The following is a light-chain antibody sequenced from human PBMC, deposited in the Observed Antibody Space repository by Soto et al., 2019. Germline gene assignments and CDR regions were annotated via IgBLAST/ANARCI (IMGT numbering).Light chain of an antibody. J-gene: IGKJ1*01. CDR1: QSVSSSY. Sequence: EIVFTQSPGTLSLSPGERATLSCRASQSVSSSYLVWHQQKHGQAPRLLIYAASRRATGIPDRFSGSGSGTDFTLTISRLEPEDFAVYYCQQYGSSTWTFGQGTKVDIK. CDR2: AAS. V-gene: IGKV3-20*01. CDR3: QQYGSSTWT.